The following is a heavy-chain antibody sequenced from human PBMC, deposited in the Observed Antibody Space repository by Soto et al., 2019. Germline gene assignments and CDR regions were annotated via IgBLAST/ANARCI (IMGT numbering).Heavy chain of an antibody. CDR3: ARAEKLYCSGGSCNTDYYYYGMDV. Sequence: ASVKVSCKASGGTFSTYTISWVRQAPGQRLEWMGWINAGNGNTKYSQKFQGRVTITRDTSASTAYMELISLRSEDTAVYCCARAEKLYCSGGSCNTDYYYYGMDVWGQGTTVTVSS. D-gene: IGHD2-15*01. CDR1: GGTFSTYT. J-gene: IGHJ6*02. CDR2: INAGNGNT. V-gene: IGHV1-3*01.